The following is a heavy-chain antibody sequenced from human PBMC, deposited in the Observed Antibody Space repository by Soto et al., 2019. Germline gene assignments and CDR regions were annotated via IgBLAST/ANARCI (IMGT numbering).Heavy chain of an antibody. J-gene: IGHJ4*02. CDR2: ISAYNGYT. CDR3: AREFLPQCGGDCYLGH. Sequence: ASVKVSCKASGYTFTNFGISWVRQAPGQGLEWMGWISAYNGYTKYAQKLQGRVTMTTDTSTNTAYMKLRSLRSDDTAVYYCAREFLPQCGGDCYLGHRGQGTLVTVSS. CDR1: GYTFTNFG. V-gene: IGHV1-18*01. D-gene: IGHD2-21*02.